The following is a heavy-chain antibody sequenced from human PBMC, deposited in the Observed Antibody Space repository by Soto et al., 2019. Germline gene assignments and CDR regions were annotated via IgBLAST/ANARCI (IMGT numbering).Heavy chain of an antibody. CDR2: INHSGST. Sequence: SETLSLTCAVYGGSFSGYYWSWIRQPPGKGLEWIGEINHSGSTNYNPSLKSRVTISVDTSKNQFSLKLSSVTAADTAVYYCARGTRSWSPRGWWFDPWGQGTLVTVSS. D-gene: IGHD6-13*01. CDR1: GGSFSGYY. J-gene: IGHJ5*02. CDR3: ARGTRSWSPRGWWFDP. V-gene: IGHV4-34*01.